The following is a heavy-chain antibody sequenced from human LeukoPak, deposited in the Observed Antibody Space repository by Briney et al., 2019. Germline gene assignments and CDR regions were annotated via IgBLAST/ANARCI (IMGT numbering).Heavy chain of an antibody. V-gene: IGHV4-34*01. CDR3: GNRYCSSTSFYLEYRNWFDP. CDR2: INHSGST. Sequence: PSETLSLTCAVYGGSFSGYYWSWIRQPPGKGLEWIGEINHSGSTNYNPSLKSRVTISVDTSKKQFSLKLSSVTAADTAVYCGGNRYCSSTSFYLEYRNWFDPWGQGTLVTVSS. D-gene: IGHD2-2*01. CDR1: GGSFSGYY. J-gene: IGHJ5*02.